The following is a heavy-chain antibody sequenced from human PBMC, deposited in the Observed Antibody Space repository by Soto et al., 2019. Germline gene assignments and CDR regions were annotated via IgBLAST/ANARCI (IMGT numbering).Heavy chain of an antibody. Sequence: QAQLVQSGAEVKKPGASVKVSCKASGYTFTSYYMHWVRQAPGQGLEWMGIINPSGGSTSYAQKFQGRVTMTRDTSTSTVYMELSSLRSEDTAVYYCARGGTSTVQRDWFDPWGQGTLVTVSS. J-gene: IGHJ5*02. CDR1: GYTFTSYY. CDR3: ARGGTSTVQRDWFDP. D-gene: IGHD4-17*01. CDR2: INPSGGST. V-gene: IGHV1-46*01.